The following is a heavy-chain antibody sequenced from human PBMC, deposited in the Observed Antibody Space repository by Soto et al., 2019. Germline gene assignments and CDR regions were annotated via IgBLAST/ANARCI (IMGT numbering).Heavy chain of an antibody. J-gene: IGHJ4*02. V-gene: IGHV3-23*01. CDR1: GFTFSSYA. D-gene: IGHD3-9*01. CDR3: APRLRYFDGE. CDR2: ISGSGGST. Sequence: EVQLLESGGGLVQPGGSLRLSCAASGFTFSSYAMSWVRQAPGKGLEWVSAISGSGGSTYYADSVKGRFTISRDKSKHTLYLQMNSLRAEGRALYYCAPRLRYFDGEGGQGSQVSACS.